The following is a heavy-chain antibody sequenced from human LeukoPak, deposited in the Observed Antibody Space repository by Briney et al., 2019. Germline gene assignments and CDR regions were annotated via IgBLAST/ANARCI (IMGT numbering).Heavy chain of an antibody. J-gene: IGHJ4*02. CDR3: ARDGSYDFWSGYYTPRPVYFDY. Sequence: ASVKVSCKASGGTFSSYAISWVRQAPGQGLEWMGGIIPIFGTANYAQKFQGRVTITADESTSTAYMELSSLRSEDTAVYYCARDGSYDFWSGYYTPRPVYFDYWGQGTLVTVSS. D-gene: IGHD3-3*01. CDR1: GGTFSSYA. CDR2: IIPIFGTA. V-gene: IGHV1-69*13.